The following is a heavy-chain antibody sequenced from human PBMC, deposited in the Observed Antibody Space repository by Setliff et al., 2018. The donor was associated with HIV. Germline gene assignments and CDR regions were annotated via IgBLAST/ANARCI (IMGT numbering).Heavy chain of an antibody. J-gene: IGHJ6*03. CDR2: IYYSGST. CDR3: ARGYPGIAVAGLTYYYYYYMDV. D-gene: IGHD6-19*01. Sequence: SETLSLTCTVSGGSISSYYWSWIRQPPGKGLEWIGYIYYSGSTNYNPSLKSRVTVSVDTSKNQFSLKLSSVTAADTAVYFCARGYPGIAVAGLTYYYYYYMDVWGKGTTVTVSS. CDR1: GGSISSYY. V-gene: IGHV4-59*01.